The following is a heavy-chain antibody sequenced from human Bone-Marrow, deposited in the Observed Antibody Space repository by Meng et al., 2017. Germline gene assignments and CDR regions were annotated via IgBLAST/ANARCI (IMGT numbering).Heavy chain of an antibody. CDR2: INPNSGNT. CDR3: ARDEDISAAGKLFVDY. CDR1: GYTFTSYD. V-gene: IGHV1-8*03. Sequence: ASVKVSCKASGYTFTSYDINWLRQATGQGLEWMGWINPNSGNTGYARKFQSRVAITRNTSISTAYMELSSLRSEDKAVYYCARDEDISAAGKLFVDYWGQGTLVTVSS. D-gene: IGHD6-25*01. J-gene: IGHJ4*02.